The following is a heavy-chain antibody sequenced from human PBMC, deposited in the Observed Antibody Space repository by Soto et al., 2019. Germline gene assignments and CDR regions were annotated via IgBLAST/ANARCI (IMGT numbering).Heavy chain of an antibody. CDR3: ASQLTLAARTMGV. V-gene: IGHV1-18*01. CDR1: GYIFMSYG. D-gene: IGHD6-6*01. CDR2: ISTYNGNT. Sequence: ASVKVSCKASGYIFMSYGISWVRQAPGQGLEWMGWISTYNGNTNYAQKLQGRVTMTTETSTSTAYMELTSLRSDDTAVYYCASQLTLAARTMGVWGQGTLVTVSS. J-gene: IGHJ4*02.